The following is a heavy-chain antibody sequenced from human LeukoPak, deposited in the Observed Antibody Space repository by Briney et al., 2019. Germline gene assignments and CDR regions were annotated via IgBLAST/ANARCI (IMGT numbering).Heavy chain of an antibody. J-gene: IGHJ6*04. D-gene: IGHD6-13*01. Sequence: GGSLRLPCAASGFTFDDYAMHWVRQAPGKGLEWVSLISWDGGSTYYADSVKGRFTISRDNSKNSLYLQMNSLRAEDTALYYCARAAAGPYYYYYYGMDVWGKGTTVTVSS. CDR2: ISWDGGST. V-gene: IGHV3-43D*04. CDR1: GFTFDDYA. CDR3: ARAAAGPYYYYYYGMDV.